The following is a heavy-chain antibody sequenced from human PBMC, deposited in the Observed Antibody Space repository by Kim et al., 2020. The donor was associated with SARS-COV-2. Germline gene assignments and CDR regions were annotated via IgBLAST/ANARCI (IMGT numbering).Heavy chain of an antibody. J-gene: IGHJ6*02. CDR2: ISYDGSNK. CDR1: GFTFSSYG. D-gene: IGHD3-10*01. CDR3: ARDWYYGSGSYFLVGVGYYYYGMDV. Sequence: GGSLRLSCAASGFTFSSYGMHWVRQAPGKGLEWVAVISYDGSNKYYADSVKGRFTISRDNSKNTLYLQMNSLRAEDTAVYYCARDWYYGSGSYFLVGVGYYYYGMDVWGQGSTVTVSS. V-gene: IGHV3-33*05.